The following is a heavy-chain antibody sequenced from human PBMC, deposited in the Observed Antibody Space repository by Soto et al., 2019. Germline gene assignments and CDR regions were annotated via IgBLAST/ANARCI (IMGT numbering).Heavy chain of an antibody. CDR1: GGSISSGDYY. J-gene: IGHJ6*02. CDR3: ARDSGTYRLGMDV. CDR2: IYYSGST. V-gene: IGHV4-30-4*02. Sequence: PSETLSLTCTVSGGSISSGDYYGSWIRQPPGKGLEWIGYIYYSGSTYYNPSLKSRVTISVDTSKNQFSLKLSSVTAADPAVYYCARDSGTYRLGMDVWGQGTTVTVSS. D-gene: IGHD1-26*01.